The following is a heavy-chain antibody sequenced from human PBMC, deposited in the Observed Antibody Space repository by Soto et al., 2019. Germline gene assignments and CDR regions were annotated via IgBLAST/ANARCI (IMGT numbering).Heavy chain of an antibody. D-gene: IGHD2-15*01. CDR2: IIPIFGTA. CDR3: ATDIVVVVPYYSGMDV. Sequence: QVQLVQSGAEVKKPGSSVKVSCKASGGTFSSYAISWVRQAPGQGLEWMGGIIPIFGTANYAQKFQGRVTITADESTSTAYIELRSLRSEDTGVYYCATDIVVVVPYYSGMDVWGQGTTVTVSS. J-gene: IGHJ6*02. V-gene: IGHV1-69*01. CDR1: GGTFSSYA.